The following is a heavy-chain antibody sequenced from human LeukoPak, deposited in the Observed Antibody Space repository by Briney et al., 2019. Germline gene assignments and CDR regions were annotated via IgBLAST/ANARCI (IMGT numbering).Heavy chain of an antibody. CDR1: GYSISSGYQ. J-gene: IGHJ5*02. CDR2: IYHSGSA. V-gene: IGHV4-38-2*02. D-gene: IGHD2-2*01. Sequence: SETLSLTCAVSGYSISSGYQWAWIRQPPGKTLEWIGSIYHSGSAHYNRSLKSRVTISVDRSNNQFSLRLSSVTAADTAVYYCARDPRWLTPDCTSTSCYENYFDPWGQGTLVTVSS. CDR3: ARDPRWLTPDCTSTSCYENYFDP.